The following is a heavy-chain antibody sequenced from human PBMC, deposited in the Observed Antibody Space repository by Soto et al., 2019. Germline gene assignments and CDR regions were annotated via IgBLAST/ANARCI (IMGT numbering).Heavy chain of an antibody. Sequence: GGSLRLSCAVSGFTFSTYGMHWVRQAPGKGLEWVAVISQHENSEDYADYAKGRFTISRDNSKNILYLEMNNLRVEDTAIYYCARDPGQDEAMDYWGQGTLVTVSS. V-gene: IGHV3-33*08. CDR1: GFTFSTYG. CDR3: ARDPGQDEAMDY. J-gene: IGHJ4*02. CDR2: ISQHENSE.